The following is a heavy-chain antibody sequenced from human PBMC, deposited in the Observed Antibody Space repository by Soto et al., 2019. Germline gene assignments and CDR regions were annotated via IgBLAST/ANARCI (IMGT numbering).Heavy chain of an antibody. CDR3: ARVGGFSYCGGDCYSV. J-gene: IGHJ1*01. Sequence: ASVKVSCKXSGYPFTGYYIHWVRQAPGQGLEWVGWINPDSGDTNYAQKFQGRVTMTRDTSISTVYMDLSSLRSDDTAVYYCARVGGFSYCGGDCYSVWAQGTLVTVSS. V-gene: IGHV1-2*02. CDR1: GYPFTGYY. CDR2: INPDSGDT. D-gene: IGHD2-21*02.